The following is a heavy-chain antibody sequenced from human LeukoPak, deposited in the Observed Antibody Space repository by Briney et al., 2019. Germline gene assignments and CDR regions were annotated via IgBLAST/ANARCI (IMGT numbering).Heavy chain of an antibody. CDR1: GGSISSSNW. CDR2: ISHSGGT. J-gene: IGHJ5*02. CDR3: ARIAKTGLDL. D-gene: IGHD1-1*01. Sequence: SETLSLTCVVSGGSISSSNWRSWVRQPPGKGLEWIGEISHSGGTNYNPSLKSRVTISVDKSNNQFSLKVNSVTAADTAVYYCARIAKTGLDLWGQGTLVTVSS. V-gene: IGHV4-4*02.